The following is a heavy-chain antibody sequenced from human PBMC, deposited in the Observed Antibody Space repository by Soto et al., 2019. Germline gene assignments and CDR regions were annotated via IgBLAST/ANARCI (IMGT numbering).Heavy chain of an antibody. V-gene: IGHV3-33*01. CDR2: IWYDGSNK. CDR1: GFTFSSYG. Sequence: GRSLRLSCAAPGFTFSSYGMHWVRQAPGKGLEWVAVIWYDGSNKYYADSVKGRFTISRDNSKNTLYLQMNSLRAEDTAVYYCARDQVNYYDSSGYYRIFDYWGQGTLVTVSS. D-gene: IGHD3-22*01. J-gene: IGHJ4*02. CDR3: ARDQVNYYDSSGYYRIFDY.